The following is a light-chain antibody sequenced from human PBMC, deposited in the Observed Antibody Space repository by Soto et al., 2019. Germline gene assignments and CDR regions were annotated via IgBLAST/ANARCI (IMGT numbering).Light chain of an antibody. J-gene: IGKJ1*01. V-gene: IGKV1-5*03. CDR1: QSINNW. CDR2: KAS. CDR3: QQYDSSSRT. Sequence: DVQMTQSPFTLSASVGDRVTISCRASQSINNWLAWYQQKPGKAPKLLIYKASILENGVPSRFSGSGSGTEFTLTIGSVQPDDFGTYYCQQYDSSSRTFGQGTKVEIK.